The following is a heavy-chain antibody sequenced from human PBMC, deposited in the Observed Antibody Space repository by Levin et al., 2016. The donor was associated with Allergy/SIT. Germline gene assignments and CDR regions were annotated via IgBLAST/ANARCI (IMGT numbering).Heavy chain of an antibody. J-gene: IGHJ3*02. Sequence: RQAPGKGLGWIGYIYYSGSTNYNPSLKSRVTISVDTSKNQFSLKLSSVTAADTAVYYCARDLYYYDSSGYLKRGAFDIWGQGTMVTVSS. V-gene: IGHV4-59*01. CDR3: ARDLYYYDSSGYLKRGAFDI. D-gene: IGHD3-22*01. CDR2: IYYSGST.